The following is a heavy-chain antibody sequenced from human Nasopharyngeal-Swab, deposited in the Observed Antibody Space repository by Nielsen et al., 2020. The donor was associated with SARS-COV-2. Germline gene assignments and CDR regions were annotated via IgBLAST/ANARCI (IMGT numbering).Heavy chain of an antibody. CDR2: ISSSGSTI. D-gene: IGHD3-10*01. CDR3: ASIRFGELIYY. V-gene: IGHV3-11*01. Sequence: GESLKISCAASGFTFSDYYMSWIRQAPGKGLEWVSYISSSGSTIYYADSVKGRFTISRDNAKNSLYVQMNSLRAEDTAVYYCASIRFGELIYYWGQGTLVTVSS. J-gene: IGHJ4*02. CDR1: GFTFSDYY.